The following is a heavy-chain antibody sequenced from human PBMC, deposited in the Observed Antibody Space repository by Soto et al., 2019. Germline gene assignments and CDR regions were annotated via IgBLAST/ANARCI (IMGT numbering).Heavy chain of an antibody. CDR3: ARVDGYSYGLGVGY. Sequence: QVQLVQSGAEVKKPGASVKVSCKASGYTFTANYMHWVRQAPGQGLEWVGWINANSGGTNYAQECQGRVTMTRDTCINTAYMELSRVRSDDTAVYYCARVDGYSYGLGVGYWGQGTLVTVSA. V-gene: IGHV1-2*02. CDR2: INANSGGT. J-gene: IGHJ4*02. D-gene: IGHD5-18*01. CDR1: GYTFTANY.